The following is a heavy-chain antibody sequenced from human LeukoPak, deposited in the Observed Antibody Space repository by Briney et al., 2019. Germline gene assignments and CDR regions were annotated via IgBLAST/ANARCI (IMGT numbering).Heavy chain of an antibody. CDR2: IYYSGST. V-gene: IGHV4-59*01. CDR1: GGSISSYY. Sequence: SETLSLTCTVSGGSISSYYWSWIRQPPGKGLEWIGYIYYSGSTNYNPSLKSRVTISVDTSKNQFSLKLSSVTAADTAVYYCAREADDGFFDYWGQGTLVTVSS. D-gene: IGHD2-2*03. J-gene: IGHJ4*02. CDR3: AREADDGFFDY.